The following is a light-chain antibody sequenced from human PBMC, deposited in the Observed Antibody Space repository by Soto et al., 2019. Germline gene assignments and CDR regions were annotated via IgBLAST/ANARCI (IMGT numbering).Light chain of an antibody. CDR1: SSNIGARYD. CDR2: DDS. V-gene: IGLV1-40*01. J-gene: IGLJ3*02. CDR3: QSYDTSLRGSV. Sequence: SALTQPPSVSWSPGQRVTISCTGSSSNIGARYDVHWYQQLPGTAPKLLIFDDSIRPSGVPDRFSASTSGTSAFLAITGLQAEDEADYYCQSYDTSLRGSVFGGGTKVTVL.